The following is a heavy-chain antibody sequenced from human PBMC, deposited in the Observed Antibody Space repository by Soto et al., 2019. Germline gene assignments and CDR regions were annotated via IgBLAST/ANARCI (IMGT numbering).Heavy chain of an antibody. D-gene: IGHD2-15*01. J-gene: IGHJ6*03. CDR2: ISWNSGSI. V-gene: IGHV3-9*01. Sequence: GGSLRLSCAASGFTFDDYAMHWVRQAPGKGLEWVSGISWNSGSIGYADSVKGRFTISRDNAKNSLYLQMNSLRAEDTALYYCAKDILDIVVVVAATDYYYYYMDVWGKGTTVTVSS. CDR3: AKDILDIVVVVAATDYYYYYMDV. CDR1: GFTFDDYA.